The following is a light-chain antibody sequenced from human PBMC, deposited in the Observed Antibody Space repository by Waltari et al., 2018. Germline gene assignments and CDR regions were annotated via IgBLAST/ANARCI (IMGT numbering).Light chain of an antibody. CDR1: QSVSSY. CDR3: QKYDTSPYS. V-gene: IGKV3-20*01. CDR2: GTY. J-gene: IGKJ2*03. Sequence: LTQSPATLSLSLGERATLSCRASQSVSSYLAWFQPKPGQAPRLLIYGTYTRASCTPDRFSGSGSGTDFTLTISSLEPEDFAVYYCQKYDTSPYSFGQGTTVEIK.